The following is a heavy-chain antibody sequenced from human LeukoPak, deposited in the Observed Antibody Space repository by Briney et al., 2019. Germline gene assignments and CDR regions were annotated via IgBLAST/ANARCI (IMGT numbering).Heavy chain of an antibody. J-gene: IGHJ4*02. V-gene: IGHV4-39*01. Sequence: SETLSLTCTVSGGSISSRSYYWGWIRQPPGKGLEWIRSMHYSGTTYYNSSPKSRVTKYVDTSKKQFSLMLSSVTAADTAVYYCAMHIGGCYSCGFDYWGQGILVTVSS. CDR1: GGSISSRSYY. D-gene: IGHD2-21*02. CDR2: MHYSGTT. CDR3: AMHIGGCYSCGFDY.